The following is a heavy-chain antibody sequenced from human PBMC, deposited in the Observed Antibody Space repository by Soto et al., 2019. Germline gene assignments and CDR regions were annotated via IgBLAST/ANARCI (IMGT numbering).Heavy chain of an antibody. V-gene: IGHV4-59*01. D-gene: IGHD3-10*01. CDR2: IHYSGST. CDR1: GDSISAYS. CDR3: ARELLWFGEHYYYYYGMDV. Sequence: SETLSLTCTVSGDSISAYSWSWVRQPPGKGLEWIGNIHYSGSTNYNPSLKSRVTISVDTSKNQFSLKLSSVTAADTAVYYCARELLWFGEHYYYYYGMDVWGQGTMVTVSS. J-gene: IGHJ6*02.